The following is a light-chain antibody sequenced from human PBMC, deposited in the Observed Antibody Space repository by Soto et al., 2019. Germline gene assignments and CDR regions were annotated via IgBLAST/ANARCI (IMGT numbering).Light chain of an antibody. V-gene: IGLV1-44*01. CDR2: LND. Sequence: QSVVTHPPSLSATPGQGGSISFSGSFSNSGDNAVNWFQQLPGAARKLLIYLNDQRPTGVPDPFSGSKSGTSAFLAISGVQYEDEADYYWAAPDDSLNALFGTGTTATV. CDR1: FSNSGDNA. CDR3: AAPDDSLNAL. J-gene: IGLJ1*01.